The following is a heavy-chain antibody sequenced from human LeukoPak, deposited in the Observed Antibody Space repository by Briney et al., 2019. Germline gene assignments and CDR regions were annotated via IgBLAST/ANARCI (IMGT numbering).Heavy chain of an antibody. CDR2: IYSGGTT. CDR3: AGEVSHRTYHYYYYMDV. J-gene: IGHJ6*03. Sequence: PGGSLRLSCAASGFTVSSNYMSWVRQAPGKGLEWVSVIYSGGTTYYVDSVKGRFTISRDTSKNTLYLQINSLRPEDTAVYYCAGEVSHRTYHYYYYMDVWGKGTTVTVSS. V-gene: IGHV3-66*02. D-gene: IGHD1-7*01. CDR1: GFTVSSNY.